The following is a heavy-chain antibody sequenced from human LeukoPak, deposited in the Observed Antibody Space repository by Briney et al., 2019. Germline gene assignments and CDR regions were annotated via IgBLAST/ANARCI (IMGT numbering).Heavy chain of an antibody. CDR1: GYSISSGYY. D-gene: IGHD6-19*01. J-gene: IGHJ4*02. CDR3: ARLGSGWYYFDY. V-gene: IGHV4-38-2*01. Sequence: SETLSLTCAVSGYSISSGYYWGWIRRPPGKGLEWIGSIYHSGSTYYNPSLKSRVTISVDTSKNQFSLKLSSVTAADTAVYYCARLGSGWYYFDYWGQGTLVTVSS. CDR2: IYHSGST.